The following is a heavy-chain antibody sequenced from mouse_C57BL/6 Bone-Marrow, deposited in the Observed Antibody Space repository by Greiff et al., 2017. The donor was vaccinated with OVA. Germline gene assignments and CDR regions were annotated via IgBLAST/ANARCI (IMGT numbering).Heavy chain of an antibody. CDR2: IYPGSGNT. J-gene: IGHJ2*01. CDR1: GYSFTSYY. Sequence: QVQLQQSGPELVKPGASVKISCKASGYSFTSYYIHWVKQRPGQGLEWIGWIYPGSGNTKYNEKFKGKATLTADTSSSTAYMQLSSLTSEDSAVYYCARGLLRFYFDYWGQGTTLTVSS. V-gene: IGHV1-66*01. D-gene: IGHD1-1*01. CDR3: ARGLLRFYFDY.